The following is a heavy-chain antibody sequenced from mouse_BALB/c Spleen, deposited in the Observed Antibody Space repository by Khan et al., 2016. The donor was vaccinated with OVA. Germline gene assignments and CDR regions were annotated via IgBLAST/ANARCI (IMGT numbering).Heavy chain of an antibody. CDR2: ISYRGST. Sequence: QLEESGPGLVKPSQSLSPTCTVTGYSITSGYGWNWIRQFPGNKLEWMGYISYRGSTHYHPSLKSRISITRDTSKNQFFLQLNSVTTEDTATYYCARTGRIKYWGEGTTLTVSS. D-gene: IGHD1-1*01. V-gene: IGHV3-2*02. CDR1: GYSITSGYG. CDR3: ARTGRIKY. J-gene: IGHJ2*01.